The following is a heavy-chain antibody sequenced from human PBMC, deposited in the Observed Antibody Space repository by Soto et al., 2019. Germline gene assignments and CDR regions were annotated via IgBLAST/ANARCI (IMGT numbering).Heavy chain of an antibody. D-gene: IGHD3-10*02. J-gene: IGHJ4*02. CDR1: GLTFSNYW. V-gene: IGHV3-74*01. CDR2: IDSEGSGT. Sequence: EVQLVESGGGLVQPGGSLRLSCVASGLTFSNYWMHWVRQVPGKGLVWVSRIDSEGSGTSYADFVKGRFTISRDNAKNALYLEMNSLRAEDTAVYYCGSVFEYWGQGALVTVSS. CDR3: GSVFEY.